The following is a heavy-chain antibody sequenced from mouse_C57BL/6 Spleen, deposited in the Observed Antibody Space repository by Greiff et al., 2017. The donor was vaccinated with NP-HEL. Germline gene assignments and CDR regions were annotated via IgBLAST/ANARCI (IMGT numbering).Heavy chain of an antibody. CDR1: GYTFTDYY. J-gene: IGHJ1*03. V-gene: IGHV1-26*01. D-gene: IGHD2-1*01. Sequence: EVQLQQSGPELVKPGASVKISCKASGYTFTDYYMNWVKQSHGKSLEWIGDINPNNGGTSYNQKFKGKATLTVDKSSSTAYMELRSLTSEDSAVYYCAPYGTHWYFDVWGTGTTVTVSS. CDR2: INPNNGGT. CDR3: APYGTHWYFDV.